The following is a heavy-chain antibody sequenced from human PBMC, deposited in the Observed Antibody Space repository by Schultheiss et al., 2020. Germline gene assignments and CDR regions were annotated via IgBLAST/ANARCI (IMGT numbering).Heavy chain of an antibody. D-gene: IGHD3-3*01. CDR2: VYYSGGA. J-gene: IGHJ6*03. V-gene: IGHV4-59*08. Sequence: SETLSLTCAVYGGSFSGYYWSWIRQSPGKGLEWIGFVYYSGGAKYNPSIKSRVTISVDTSKNQFSLKLSSVTAADTAVYYCARGITIFGVVILDYYYYMDVWGKGTTVTVSS. CDR3: ARGITIFGVVILDYYYYMDV. CDR1: GGSFSGYY.